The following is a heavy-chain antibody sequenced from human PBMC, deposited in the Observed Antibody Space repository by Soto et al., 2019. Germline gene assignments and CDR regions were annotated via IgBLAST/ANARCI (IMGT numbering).Heavy chain of an antibody. V-gene: IGHV3-23*01. CDR1: GFTFSSYA. Sequence: GGSLRLSCAASGFTFSSYAMSWVRQAPGKGLEWVSAISGSGGSTYYADSVKGRFTISRDNSKNTLYLQMNSLRAEDTAVYYCAKDQQVIAAAGSGYWSYYYGMDVWGQGTTVTVSS. J-gene: IGHJ6*02. CDR3: AKDQQVIAAAGSGYWSYYYGMDV. CDR2: ISGSGGST. D-gene: IGHD6-13*01.